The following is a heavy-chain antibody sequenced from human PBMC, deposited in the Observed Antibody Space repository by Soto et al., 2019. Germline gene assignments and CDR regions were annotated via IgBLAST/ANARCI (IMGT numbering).Heavy chain of an antibody. J-gene: IGHJ4*02. V-gene: IGHV1-8*01. CDR1: GYTFTNYD. D-gene: IGHD7-27*01. Sequence: QVQLVQSGAEVKKPGASVKVSCKASGYTFTNYDINWVRQTTGQGLEWMGWMNPNSGDTGYAQKFQGXXTXTXTTAISTAYMELSSLTFEDTAIYSCARAPRNWGFDFWGQGTLVTVSS. CDR3: ARAPRNWGFDF. CDR2: MNPNSGDT.